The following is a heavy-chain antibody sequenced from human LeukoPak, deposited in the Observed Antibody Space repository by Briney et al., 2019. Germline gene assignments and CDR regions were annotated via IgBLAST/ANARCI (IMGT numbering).Heavy chain of an antibody. Sequence: GGSLRLSCAASGFTFSSYSMNWVRQAPGKGLEWVSSISSSSSYIYYADSVKGRFTISRDNSKNTLYLQMNSLRAEDTAVYYCARDNRPFDYYFDYWGQGTLVTVSS. CDR3: ARDNRPFDYYFDY. CDR2: ISSSSSYI. CDR1: GFTFSSYS. V-gene: IGHV3-21*01. J-gene: IGHJ4*02.